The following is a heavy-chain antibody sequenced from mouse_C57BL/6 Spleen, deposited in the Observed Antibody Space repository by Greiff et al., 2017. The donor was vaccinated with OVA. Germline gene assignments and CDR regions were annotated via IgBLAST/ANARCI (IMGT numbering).Heavy chain of an antibody. CDR3: ARGDSSYYYAMDY. CDR2: IDPEDGET. Sequence: VHVKQSGAELVKPGASVKLSCTASGFNIKDYYMHWVKQRTEQGLEWIGRIDPEDGETKYAPKFQGKATITADTSSNTAYLQLSSLTSEDTAVYYCARGDSSYYYAMDYWGQGTSVTVSS. CDR1: GFNIKDYY. J-gene: IGHJ4*01. V-gene: IGHV14-2*01.